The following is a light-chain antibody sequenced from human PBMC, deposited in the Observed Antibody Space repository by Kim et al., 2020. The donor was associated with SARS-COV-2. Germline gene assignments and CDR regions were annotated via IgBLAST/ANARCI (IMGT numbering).Light chain of an antibody. CDR2: DVY. CDR3: SSYTTTSPLWL. V-gene: IGLV2-14*03. Sequence: QSVLTQPASVSGSPGQSITISCTGTSSDVGAFDYVAWYQQYPGKAPKLILYDVYSRPSGVSNRFSGSKSGNTASLSISGLQTEDEAHYYCSSYTTTSPLWLFGGGTQLTVL. CDR1: SSDVGAFDY. J-gene: IGLJ3*02.